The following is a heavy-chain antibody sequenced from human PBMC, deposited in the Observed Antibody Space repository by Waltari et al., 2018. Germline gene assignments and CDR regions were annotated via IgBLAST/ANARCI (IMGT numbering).Heavy chain of an antibody. Sequence: QVQLQQWGAGLLQPSETLSLTCAVYGGSFSGYSWCWLRQPPGKGLEWIGEINHNGNINRNPSLRSRVTMLVDTSRSQVSLKMNSVTAADTAVYYCVRLEDCTGPGGNCYSGDSFAMDVWGQGTTVTVSS. V-gene: IGHV4-34*02. CDR2: INHNGNI. CDR3: VRLEDCTGPGGNCYSGDSFAMDV. J-gene: IGHJ6*02. CDR1: GGSFSGYS. D-gene: IGHD2-8*02.